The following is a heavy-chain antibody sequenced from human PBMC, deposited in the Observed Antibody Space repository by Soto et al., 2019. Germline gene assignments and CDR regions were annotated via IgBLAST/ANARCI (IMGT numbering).Heavy chain of an antibody. CDR3: TRVMAITPSYYYYYMDV. CDR1: GFTFTSSA. CDR2: IVVGSGNT. D-gene: IGHD1-20*01. V-gene: IGHV1-58*01. Sequence: SVRVSCKASGFTFTSSAVQWVRQARGQRLEWIGWIVVGSGNTNYAQKFQERVTITRDMSTSTAYMELSSLRAEDTAVYYCTRVMAITPSYYYYYMDVWGKGTTVTVSS. J-gene: IGHJ6*03.